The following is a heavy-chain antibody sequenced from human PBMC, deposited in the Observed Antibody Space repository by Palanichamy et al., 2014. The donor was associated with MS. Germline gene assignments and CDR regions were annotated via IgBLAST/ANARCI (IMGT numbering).Heavy chain of an antibody. D-gene: IGHD2-2*01. Sequence: QVQLVESGGGVVQPGRSLRLSCAASGFTFSSYGMHWVRQAPGKGLEWVAVISYDGSNKYYADSVKGRFTISRDNSKNTLYLQMNSLRAEDTAVYYCAKDSATVPADTPYYYYGMNVWGQGTTVTVSS. V-gene: IGHV3-30*18. CDR3: AKDSATVPADTPYYYYGMNV. J-gene: IGHJ6*02. CDR2: ISYDGSNK. CDR1: GFTFSSYG.